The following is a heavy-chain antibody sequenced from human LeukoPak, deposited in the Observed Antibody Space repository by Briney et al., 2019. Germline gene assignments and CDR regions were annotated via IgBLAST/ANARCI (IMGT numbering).Heavy chain of an antibody. J-gene: IGHJ4*02. CDR1: GYTFSDFY. CDR3: ARVRLADERAWAY. CDR2: ITPKSGDT. D-gene: IGHD3-3*02. Sequence: GASMMVSCKASGYTFSDFYIHWVRQAPGQGLEYVGWITPKSGDTYSPQRFQGRVTMTRDASISTAYMELSSLRSDDTAVYFCARVRLADERAWAYWGQGTLVTVCS. V-gene: IGHV1-2*02.